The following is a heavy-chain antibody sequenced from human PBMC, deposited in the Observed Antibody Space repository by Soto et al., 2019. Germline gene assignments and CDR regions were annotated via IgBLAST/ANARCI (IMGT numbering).Heavy chain of an antibody. CDR3: ARNLESSSSSDNWFDP. CDR1: GDSVSISSAV. D-gene: IGHD6-6*01. J-gene: IGHJ5*02. Sequence: SQTLSLTCVISGDSVSISSAVWIWIRQSPSRGLEWLGRTYYRSKWFNDYAVSVRSRIRITPDTAKNQDSLQLNSATPEDTAVYYCARNLESSSSSDNWFDPWGQGTLVTVSS. CDR2: TYYRSKWFN. V-gene: IGHV6-1*01.